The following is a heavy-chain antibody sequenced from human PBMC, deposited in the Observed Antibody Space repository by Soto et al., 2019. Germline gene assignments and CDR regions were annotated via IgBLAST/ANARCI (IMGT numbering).Heavy chain of an antibody. J-gene: IGHJ4*02. CDR3: AKDPLLLWFGEFGHYFDY. CDR1: GFTFSSYA. CDR2: ISGSGGST. D-gene: IGHD3-10*01. Sequence: GGSLRLSCAASGFTFSSYAMSWVRQAPGKGLEWVSAISGSGGSTYYADSVKGRFTISRDNSKNTLYLQMNSLRAEDTAVYYCAKDPLLLWFGEFGHYFDYWGQGTLVTVSS. V-gene: IGHV3-23*01.